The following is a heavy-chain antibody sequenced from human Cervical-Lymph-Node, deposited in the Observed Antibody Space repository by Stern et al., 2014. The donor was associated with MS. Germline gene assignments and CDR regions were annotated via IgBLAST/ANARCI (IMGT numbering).Heavy chain of an antibody. CDR3: AREGGGLGWGSNWYFDI. CDR1: GGTFRSYG. Sequence: QVQLGQSGAEVKKPGSSVKVSCKASGGTFRSYGVSWVRQAPGPGLGWMGGIIPIFGTSNYAQEFQGRVTITADESTGTAYMEMSSLKSEDTAVYYCAREGGGLGWGSNWYFDIWGRGTLITVSS. D-gene: IGHD3-16*01. CDR2: IIPIFGTS. J-gene: IGHJ2*01. V-gene: IGHV1-69*01.